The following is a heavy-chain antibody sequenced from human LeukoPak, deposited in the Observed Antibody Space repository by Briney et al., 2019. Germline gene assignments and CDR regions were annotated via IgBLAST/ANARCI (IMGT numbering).Heavy chain of an antibody. CDR2: IQYSGSS. CDR1: GCAISSYY. D-gene: IGHD5-24*01. V-gene: IGHV4-59*01. Sequence: PSETLSLTCTVSGCAISSYYWSWIRQPPGKGLKWIGYIQYSGSSNYNSSLKSRVTISVDTSQNHFSLKVSSMTAADTAVYYCARGKRWLQSPFDYWGQGTLVTVSS. CDR3: ARGKRWLQSPFDY. J-gene: IGHJ4*02.